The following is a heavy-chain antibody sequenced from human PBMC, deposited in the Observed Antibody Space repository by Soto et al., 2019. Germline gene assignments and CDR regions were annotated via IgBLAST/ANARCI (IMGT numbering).Heavy chain of an antibody. CDR2: ISSSGSTI. CDR1: GFTFSDYY. Sequence: GGSLRLSCAASGFTFSDYYMSWIRQAPGKGLEWVSYISSSGSTIYYADSVKGRFTISRDNAKNSLYLQMNSLRAEDTAVYYCARFWTDIVVVPAAMPNDAFDIWGQGTMVTVSS. J-gene: IGHJ3*02. CDR3: ARFWTDIVVVPAAMPNDAFDI. D-gene: IGHD2-2*01. V-gene: IGHV3-11*01.